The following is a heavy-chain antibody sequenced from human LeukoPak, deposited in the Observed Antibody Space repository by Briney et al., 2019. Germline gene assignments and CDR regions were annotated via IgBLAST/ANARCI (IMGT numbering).Heavy chain of an antibody. J-gene: IGHJ5*02. CDR1: AGTFSSYA. CDR2: IIPILGIA. CDR3: ARYRLERRSNWFDP. D-gene: IGHD1-1*01. V-gene: IGHV1-69*04. Sequence: ASVKVSCKASAGTFSSYAISWVRQAPGQGLEWMGRIIPILGIANYAQKFQGRVTITADKSTSTAYMELSSLRSEDTAVYYCARYRLERRSNWFDPWGQGTLVTVSS.